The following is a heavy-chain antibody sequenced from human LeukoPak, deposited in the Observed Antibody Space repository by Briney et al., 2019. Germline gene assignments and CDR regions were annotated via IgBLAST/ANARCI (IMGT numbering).Heavy chain of an antibody. CDR2: VYYSGST. Sequence: SETLSLTCTVSGDSINNYYWNWIRQPPGKGLEWIGYVYYSGSTNYNPSLASRVTISVDTSKTQFSLRLTSVTAADTAVYYCARQEDGAFDIWGQGTMVTVSS. V-gene: IGHV4-59*01. CDR3: ARQEDGAFDI. J-gene: IGHJ3*02. CDR1: GDSINNYY. D-gene: IGHD5-24*01.